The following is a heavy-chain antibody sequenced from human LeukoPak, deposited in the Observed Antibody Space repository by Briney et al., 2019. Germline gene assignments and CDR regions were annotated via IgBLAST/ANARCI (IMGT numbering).Heavy chain of an antibody. D-gene: IGHD1-26*01. J-gene: IGHJ4*02. V-gene: IGHV3-53*01. Sequence: GGSLRLSCAASGFTVSSNYMIWVRQTPGKGLEWVSVIYTGGTTYYAESVKGRITVSRDNPKNTVYLQMNSLRAEDTAVYYCARALSVGATNWGQGTLVTVSS. CDR3: ARALSVGATN. CDR1: GFTVSSNY. CDR2: IYTGGTT.